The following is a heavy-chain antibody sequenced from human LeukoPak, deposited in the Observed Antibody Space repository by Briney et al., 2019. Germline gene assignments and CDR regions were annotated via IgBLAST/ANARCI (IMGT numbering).Heavy chain of an antibody. CDR3: ARQEIGLRSFDP. CDR2: VYYTGST. V-gene: IGHV4-59*04. J-gene: IGHJ5*02. Sequence: SETLSLTCTVSGGSISSYYWSWIRQPPGKGLEWLGSVYYTGSTHNNPSLKSRVTISVDTSKNQFSLNLSSVTAADTAVYYCARQEIGLRSFDPWGQGTLVTVSS. CDR1: GGSISSYY. D-gene: IGHD3/OR15-3a*01.